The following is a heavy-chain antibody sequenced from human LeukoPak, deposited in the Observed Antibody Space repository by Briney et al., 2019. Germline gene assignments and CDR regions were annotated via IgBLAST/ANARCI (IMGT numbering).Heavy chain of an antibody. V-gene: IGHV3-7*01. CDR1: RFTFSSYW. J-gene: IGHJ4*02. CDR2: IKQDGSEK. Sequence: GGSLRLSCAASRFTFSSYWMSWVRQAPGKGLEWVANIKQDGSEKYYVDSVKGRFTISRDNAKNSLYLQMNSLRAEDTAVYYCAKDLLGKVTTPYWGQGTLVTVSS. CDR3: AKDLLGKVTTPY. D-gene: IGHD4-17*01.